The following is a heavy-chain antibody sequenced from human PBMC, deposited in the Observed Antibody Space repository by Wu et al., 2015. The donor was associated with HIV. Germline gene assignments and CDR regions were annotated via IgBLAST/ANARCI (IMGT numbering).Heavy chain of an antibody. CDR1: GYTFTGYY. V-gene: IGHV1-2*02. CDR3: ARDWQFQVTFGDFYMDI. Sequence: QVQLVQSASEMKKSGASMKVSCKTSGYTFTGYYIHWVRQAPGQGLEWMGWINPDTGDTKFAQIFKGRISMTRDTSTTTVNLILASLKSNDTATYHCARDWQFQVTFGDFYMDIWGNGTTIIVS. CDR2: INPDTGDT. J-gene: IGHJ6*03. D-gene: IGHD3-3*01.